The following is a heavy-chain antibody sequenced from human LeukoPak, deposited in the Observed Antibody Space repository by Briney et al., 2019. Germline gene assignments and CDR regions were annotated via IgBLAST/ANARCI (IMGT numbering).Heavy chain of an antibody. V-gene: IGHV3-48*03. D-gene: IGHD3-22*01. CDR3: AREAPTYYYDSSGHKISYFDY. J-gene: IGHJ4*02. CDR2: ISSSGSTI. CDR1: GFTFSSYE. Sequence: PGGSLRLSCAASGFTFSSYEMNWVRQAPGKGLEWVSYISSSGSTIYYADSVKGRFTISRDNAKNSLYLQMNSLRAEDTAVYYCAREAPTYYYDSSGHKISYFDYWGQGNLVTVSS.